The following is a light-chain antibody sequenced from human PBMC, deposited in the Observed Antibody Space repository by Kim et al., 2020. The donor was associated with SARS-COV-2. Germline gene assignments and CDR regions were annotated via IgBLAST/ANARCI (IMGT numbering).Light chain of an antibody. V-gene: IGLV1-40*01. CDR2: GNS. Sequence: QSVTISCTGTSCDVGAGYDVPWYQQHPGTAPKLLIYGNSKRPSGVPDRFSGSKSGNSASLAISGLQAEDEADYYCRSYAGSNSGGVFGGGTQLTV. CDR3: RSYAGSNSGGV. CDR1: SCDVGAGYD. J-gene: IGLJ2*01.